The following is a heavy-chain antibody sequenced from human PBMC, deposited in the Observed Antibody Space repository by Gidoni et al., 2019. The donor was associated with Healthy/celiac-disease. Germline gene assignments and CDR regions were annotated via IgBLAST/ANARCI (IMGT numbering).Heavy chain of an antibody. V-gene: IGHV3-48*01. Sequence: EVQLVESGGGLVQPGGSLSLSCAASVFTFLSYSMNWVRQAPGKGLEWVSYISSSSSTIYYADSVKGRFTISRDNAKNSLYLQMNSLRAEDTAVYYCARDRYSSGWYDAFDIWGQGTMVTVSS. CDR2: ISSSSSTI. J-gene: IGHJ3*02. CDR3: ARDRYSSGWYDAFDI. CDR1: VFTFLSYS. D-gene: IGHD6-19*01.